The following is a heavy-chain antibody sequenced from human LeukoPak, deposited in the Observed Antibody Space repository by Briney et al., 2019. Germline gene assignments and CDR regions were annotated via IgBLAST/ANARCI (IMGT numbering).Heavy chain of an antibody. D-gene: IGHD1-7*01. J-gene: IGHJ4*02. CDR2: ISDSGAST. V-gene: IGHV3-23*01. Sequence: GGTLRLSCAASGFTFSSYAMSWVRQAPGKGLEWVSAISDSGASTCYADSVKGRFTISRDKSKNTLYLQMNSLRAEDTAVYLCARHQGVTGTTPDYWGQGTLVTVSS. CDR1: GFTFSSYA. CDR3: ARHQGVTGTTPDY.